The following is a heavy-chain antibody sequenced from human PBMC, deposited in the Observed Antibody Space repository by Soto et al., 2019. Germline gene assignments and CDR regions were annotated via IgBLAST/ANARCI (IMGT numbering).Heavy chain of an antibody. CDR1: GGSSSGYY. CDR2: INHSGSA. J-gene: IGHJ4*02. V-gene: IGHV4-34*01. Sequence: PSETLSLTCAVYGGSSSGYYWSGIRQSPGERLEWIGEINHSGSANYNPSLKSRVTLSVDTSKNQFSLKLSSMTAADASIYYCARRCSNSSGLDYFDYWGQGILVT. D-gene: IGHD6-25*01. CDR3: ARRCSNSSGLDYFDY.